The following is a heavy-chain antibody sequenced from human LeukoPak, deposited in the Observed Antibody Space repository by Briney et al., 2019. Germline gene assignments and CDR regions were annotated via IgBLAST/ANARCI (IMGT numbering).Heavy chain of an antibody. CDR3: AKLGAGPTYYDFWSGYSSSYFDY. J-gene: IGHJ4*02. V-gene: IGHV4-39*01. CDR2: IHYSGNT. D-gene: IGHD3-3*01. Sequence: SETLSLTCTVSGGSTSSSNYYWGWIRQPPGKGLEWIGGIHYSGNTYYNPSLKSRVTMFVDTSKNQFSLKLSSVTAADTAVYYCAKLGAGPTYYDFWSGYSSSYFDYWGQGTLVTVSS. CDR1: GGSTSSSNYY.